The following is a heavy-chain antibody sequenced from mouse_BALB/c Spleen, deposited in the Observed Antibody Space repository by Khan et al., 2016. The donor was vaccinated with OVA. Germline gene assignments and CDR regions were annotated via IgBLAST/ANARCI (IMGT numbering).Heavy chain of an antibody. Sequence: EVQLVETGGGLVQPKGSLKLSCAASGFTFNTYAMNWVCQTPGKGLEWVARIRSKSKNYATYYADSVKDRFNISRDDSQSMLYLQMDNLKTEDTGMYFCVRENYYGTSYDYYSMDYWGQGTSVTVSS. CDR1: GFTFNTYA. V-gene: IGHV10-3*03. CDR2: IRSKSKNYAT. J-gene: IGHJ4*01. D-gene: IGHD1-1*01. CDR3: VRENYYGTSYDYYSMDY.